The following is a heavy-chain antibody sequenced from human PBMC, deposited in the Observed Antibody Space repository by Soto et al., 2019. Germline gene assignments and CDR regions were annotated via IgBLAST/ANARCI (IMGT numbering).Heavy chain of an antibody. CDR3: ARGVEYSSSSTDFDY. Sequence: SETVSLTCTVSGGSISSSSYYWGWIRQPPGKGLEWIGSIYYSGSTYYNPSLKSRVTISVDTSKNQFSLKLSSVTAADTAVYYCARGVEYSSSSTDFDYWGQGTLVTVSS. V-gene: IGHV4-39*01. CDR1: GGSISSSSYY. D-gene: IGHD6-6*01. CDR2: IYYSGST. J-gene: IGHJ4*02.